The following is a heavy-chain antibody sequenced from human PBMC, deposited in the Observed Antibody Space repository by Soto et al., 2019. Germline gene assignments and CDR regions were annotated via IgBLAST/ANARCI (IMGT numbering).Heavy chain of an antibody. D-gene: IGHD1-26*01. CDR2: INGRSNYV. CDR3: AREDGVVGSSSAFDP. J-gene: IGHJ5*02. Sequence: EVQVVESGGGLVKPGGSLRLSCVFSGFTFSTYTMNRVRQAPGKGLEWVSSINGRSNYVYYADSVKGRFTISRDNAKNSLYLQMNRLRAEDTAIYYCAREDGVVGSSSAFDPWGLGTLVTVSS. CDR1: GFTFSTYT. V-gene: IGHV3-21*01.